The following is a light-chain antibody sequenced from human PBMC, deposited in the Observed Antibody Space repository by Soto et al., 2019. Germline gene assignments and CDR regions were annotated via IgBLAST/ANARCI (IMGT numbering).Light chain of an antibody. Sequence: EIVMTQSPATLSVSPGERAALSCSASQSVSSDLAWYRQKPGQAPRLLIYGASTRATGIPARFSGSGSGTEFTLTINSLQSEDFAVYYCQQYNNWPRTFGQGTKVDIK. CDR3: QQYNNWPRT. CDR2: GAS. CDR1: QSVSSD. J-gene: IGKJ1*01. V-gene: IGKV3-15*01.